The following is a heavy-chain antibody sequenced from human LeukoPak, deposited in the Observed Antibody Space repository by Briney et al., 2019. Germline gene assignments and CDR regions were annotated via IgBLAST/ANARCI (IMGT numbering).Heavy chain of an antibody. V-gene: IGHV3-48*03. CDR1: GFTFRRYE. CDR3: ARGRLTGY. CDR2: ISSSGSTI. J-gene: IGHJ4*02. Sequence: PGGSLRLSCAASGFTFRRYEMNWVREAPGKGLEWVSCISSSGSTIYYADSVKGRFTISRDNAKNTLYLQMNSLRAEVTAVYYCARGRLTGYWGQGTLVTVSS. D-gene: IGHD1-20*01.